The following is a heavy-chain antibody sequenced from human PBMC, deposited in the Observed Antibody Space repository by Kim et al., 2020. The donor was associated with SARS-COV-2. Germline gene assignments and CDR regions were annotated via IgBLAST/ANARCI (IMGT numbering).Heavy chain of an antibody. CDR2: ISWDGTRT. CDR3: AKGVINSGFDY. D-gene: IGHD1-26*01. Sequence: GGSLRLSCVASGSTFSTSPMGWVRQAPGRGLEWVSRISWDGTRTYYADSVKGRVTMSSDKSKNMLYLHMSSLRVEDTAVYYCAKGVINSGFDYWGQGTQVTVSS. J-gene: IGHJ4*02. V-gene: IGHV3-23*01. CDR1: GSTFSTSP.